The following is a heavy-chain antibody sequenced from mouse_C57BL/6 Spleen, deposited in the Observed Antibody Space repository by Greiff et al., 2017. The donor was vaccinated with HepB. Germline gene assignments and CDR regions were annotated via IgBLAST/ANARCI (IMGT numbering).Heavy chain of an antibody. CDR2: IHPNSGST. D-gene: IGHD1-1*01. J-gene: IGHJ1*03. CDR1: GYTFTSYW. Sequence: QVQLQQPGAELVKPGASVKLSCKASGYTFTSYWMHWVKQRPGQGLEWIGMIHPNSGSTNYNEKFKSKATLTVDKSSSTAYMQLSSLTSEDSAVYYCARSTVYGSSYNWYFDVWGTGTTVTVSS. V-gene: IGHV1-64*01. CDR3: ARSTVYGSSYNWYFDV.